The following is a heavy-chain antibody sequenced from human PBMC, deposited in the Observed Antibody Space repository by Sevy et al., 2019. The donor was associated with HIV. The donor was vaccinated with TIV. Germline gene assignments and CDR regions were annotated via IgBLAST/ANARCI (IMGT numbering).Heavy chain of an antibody. Sequence: GGSLRLSCEASEFTFSSYAMHWVRQAPGKGLDWVAVISYDGIKKNYADSVKGRFSISRDNSKNTLYLQMNSLRAEDSDVYYCAKDNGYFGSGSSYLWVDYWGQGTLVTVSS. V-gene: IGHV3-30*18. CDR2: ISYDGIKK. CDR3: AKDNGYFGSGSSYLWVDY. J-gene: IGHJ4*02. CDR1: EFTFSSYA. D-gene: IGHD3-10*01.